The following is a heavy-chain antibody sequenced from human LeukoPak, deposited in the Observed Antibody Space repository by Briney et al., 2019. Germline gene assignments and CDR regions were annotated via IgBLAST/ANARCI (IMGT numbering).Heavy chain of an antibody. CDR1: GGSISSYY. CDR3: ARGYCSSTSCYDAFDI. D-gene: IGHD2-2*01. Sequence: SETLSLTCTVSGGSISSYYWSWIRQPAGKGLEWIGRIYTSGSTNYNPSLKSRVTMSVDTSKNQFSLKLSSVTAADTAVYYCARGYCSSTSCYDAFDIWGQGTMVTVSS. CDR2: IYTSGST. J-gene: IGHJ3*02. V-gene: IGHV4-4*07.